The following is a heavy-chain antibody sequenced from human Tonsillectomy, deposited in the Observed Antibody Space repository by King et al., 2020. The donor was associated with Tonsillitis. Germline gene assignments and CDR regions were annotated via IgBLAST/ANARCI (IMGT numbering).Heavy chain of an antibody. D-gene: IGHD6-19*01. CDR1: GGSISSTDHY. V-gene: IGHV4-39*01. Sequence: QLQESGPGVVKPSETLSLTCTASGGSISSTDHYWAWIRQPPGKGLEWIGYMYDIGTLFYNPSLKSRITISGGTPENQFSLKLSSVTAADTAVYFCARYVSGSFDYWGQGALVTVSS. CDR2: MYDIGTL. J-gene: IGHJ4*02. CDR3: ARYVSGSFDY.